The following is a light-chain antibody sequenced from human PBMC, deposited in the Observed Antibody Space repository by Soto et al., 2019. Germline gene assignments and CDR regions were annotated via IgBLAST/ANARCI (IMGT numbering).Light chain of an antibody. J-gene: IGKJ1*01. CDR1: HIVSSSY. CDR2: GAS. CDR3: QQYGSSQWT. Sequence: IVLTQSPATLSLSPGERATLSCRASHIVSSSYLAWYQQKPGQAPRLLIYGASSRATGIPDRFSGSGSGTDFTLTISRLEPEDFAVYYCQQYGSSQWTFGQGTKVDIK. V-gene: IGKV3-20*01.